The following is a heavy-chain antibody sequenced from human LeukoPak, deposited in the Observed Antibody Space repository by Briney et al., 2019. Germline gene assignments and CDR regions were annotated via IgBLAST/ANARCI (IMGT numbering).Heavy chain of an antibody. CDR3: ARALSGWYGLGY. D-gene: IGHD2-15*01. CDR1: GGSFSGYY. V-gene: IGHV4-34*01. J-gene: IGHJ4*02. Sequence: SETLSLICAVYGGSFSGYYWSWIRQPPGKGLGWIGEINHSGSTNYNPSLKSRVTISVDTSKNQFSLKLSSVTAADTAVYYCARALSGWYGLGYWGQGTLVTVSS. CDR2: INHSGST.